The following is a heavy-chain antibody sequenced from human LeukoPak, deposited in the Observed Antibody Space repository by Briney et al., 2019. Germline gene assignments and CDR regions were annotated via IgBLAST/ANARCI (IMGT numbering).Heavy chain of an antibody. CDR1: GYTFTSNY. CDR2: INPNSGGT. CDR3: ARDLIPGTTGTTDDY. V-gene: IGHV1-2*02. J-gene: IGHJ4*02. D-gene: IGHD1-1*01. Sequence: GASVKVSCKAFGYTFTSNYMHWVRQAPGQGLEWMGWINPNSGGTNYAQKFQGRVTMTRDTSISTAYMELSRLRSDDTAVYYCARDLIPGTTGTTDDYWGQGTLVTVSS.